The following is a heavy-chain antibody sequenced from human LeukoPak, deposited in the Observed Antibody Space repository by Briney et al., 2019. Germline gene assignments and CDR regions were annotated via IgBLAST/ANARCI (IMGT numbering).Heavy chain of an antibody. CDR2: TYYRSKSYN. J-gene: IGHJ5*02. D-gene: IGHD3-16*01. Sequence: SQTLSLTCAISGDSVSSNSAVWNWIRQSPSRGLEWLGRTYYRSKSYNDYAVSVKSRITINPDTSMNQFSLQLNSVTPEDTAVYYCARSYNWFDPWGQGTLVTVSS. V-gene: IGHV6-1*01. CDR1: GDSVSSNSAV. CDR3: ARSYNWFDP.